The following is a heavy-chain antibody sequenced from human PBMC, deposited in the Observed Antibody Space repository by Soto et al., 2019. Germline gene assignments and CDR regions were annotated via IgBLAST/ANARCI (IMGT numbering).Heavy chain of an antibody. D-gene: IGHD1-26*01. J-gene: IGHJ4*02. CDR3: ASWRSYSGSYCFDY. V-gene: IGHV1-69*06. CDR2: VIPMYVSV. Sequence: QVQLVQSGAEVKKPGSSVKVSCEASGGTFNTYTINWVRQAPGRGLEWMGQVIPMYVSVNYAESFQDRVTITADKSTNIAYMELSSLRSEDTALYFCASWRSYSGSYCFDYWGQGTLVIVSS. CDR1: GGTFNTYT.